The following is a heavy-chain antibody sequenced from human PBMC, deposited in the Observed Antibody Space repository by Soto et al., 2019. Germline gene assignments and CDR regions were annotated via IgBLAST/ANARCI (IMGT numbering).Heavy chain of an antibody. CDR2: IYYSGNT. J-gene: IGHJ6*02. CDR1: GASISSYY. CDR3: ARASYGSGNYYAPYYFYAMDV. D-gene: IGHD3-10*01. V-gene: IGHV4-59*01. Sequence: SETLSLTCDVSGASISSYYWSWMRQPPGKGLEWIGYIYYSGNTNYNPSLKSRVTMSVDTSKNQFSLNLTSVTAADTAVYFCARASYGSGNYYAPYYFYAMDVWGHGTTVTVSS.